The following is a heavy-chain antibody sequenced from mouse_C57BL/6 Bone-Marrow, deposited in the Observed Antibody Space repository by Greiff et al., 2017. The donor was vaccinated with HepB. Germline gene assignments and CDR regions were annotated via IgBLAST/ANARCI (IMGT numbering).Heavy chain of an antibody. J-gene: IGHJ3*01. CDR2: IDPSDSYT. CDR3: AREVAYYSNYGWFAY. V-gene: IGHV1-69*01. Sequence: QVQLQQPGAELVMPGASVKLSCKASGYTFTSYWMHWVKQRPGQGLEWIGEIDPSDSYTNYNQKFKGKSTLTVDKSSSTAYMQLSSLTSEDSAVYYCAREVAYYSNYGWFAYWGQGTLVTVSA. CDR1: GYTFTSYW. D-gene: IGHD2-5*01.